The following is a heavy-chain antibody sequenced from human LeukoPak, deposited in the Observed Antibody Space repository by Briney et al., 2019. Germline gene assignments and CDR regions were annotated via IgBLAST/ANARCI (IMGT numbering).Heavy chain of an antibody. CDR3: ARDVDIVVVPWVGQEPTYYYYGMDV. J-gene: IGHJ6*02. V-gene: IGHV1-69*04. CDR2: IIPILGIA. D-gene: IGHD2-2*01. CDR1: GGTFSSYA. Sequence: SVKVSCKASGGTFSSYAISWVRQAPGQGLEWMGRIIPILGIANYAQKFQGRVTITADKSTSTAYMELSGLRSEDTAVYYCARDVDIVVVPWVGQEPTYYYYGMDVWGQGTTVTVSS.